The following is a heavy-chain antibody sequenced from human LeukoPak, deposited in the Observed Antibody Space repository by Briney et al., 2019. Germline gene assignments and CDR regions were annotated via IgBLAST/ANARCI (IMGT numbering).Heavy chain of an antibody. CDR1: GGSFSGYY. V-gene: IGHV4-34*01. D-gene: IGHD3-3*01. CDR3: ARGKSIFGVVIMPTTRNPYYFDY. CDR2: INHSGST. Sequence: SETLSLTCTVYGGSFSGYYWSWIRQPPGKGLEWIGEINHSGSTNYNPSLKSRVTISVDTSKNQFSLKLSSVTAADTAVYYCARGKSIFGVVIMPTTRNPYYFDYWGQGTLVTVSS. J-gene: IGHJ4*02.